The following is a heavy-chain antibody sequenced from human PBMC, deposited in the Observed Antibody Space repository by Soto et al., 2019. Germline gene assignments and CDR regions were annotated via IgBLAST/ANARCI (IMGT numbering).Heavy chain of an antibody. CDR3: ARGGYYDSSGYYAY. Sequence: QVHLVESGGGVVQPGRSLRLSCAASGFTFSSYGMHWVRQAPGKGLEWVAVIWYDGSNKYYADSVKGRFTISRDNSKNTLFLQMNSLRAEDTAVYYCARGGYYDSSGYYAYWGQGTLVTVSS. CDR2: IWYDGSNK. CDR1: GFTFSSYG. D-gene: IGHD3-22*01. V-gene: IGHV3-33*01. J-gene: IGHJ4*02.